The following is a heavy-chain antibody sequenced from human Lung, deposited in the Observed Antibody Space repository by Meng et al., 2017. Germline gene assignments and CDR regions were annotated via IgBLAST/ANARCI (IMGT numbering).Heavy chain of an antibody. CDR3: AREYDSSGYGN. D-gene: IGHD3-22*01. CDR2: INNNAGDP. CDR1: GYTFTSYV. J-gene: IGHJ4*02. Sequence: QVQLGQSGAELKKPGASVKVPCKASGYTFTSYVRNWVRPAPGQGLEWLGGINNNAGDPTYDQGFTGRFVFSLDTSVSTVYLQISSLKAEDTAVYYCAREYDSSGYGNWGQGTLVTVSS. V-gene: IGHV7-4-1*02.